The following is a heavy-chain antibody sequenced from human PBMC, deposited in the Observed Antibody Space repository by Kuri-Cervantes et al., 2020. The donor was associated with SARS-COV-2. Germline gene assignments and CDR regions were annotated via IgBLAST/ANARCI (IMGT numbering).Heavy chain of an antibody. Sequence: SCAISGDSVSSNSAAWNWIRQSPSRGLEWLGRTYYRSKWYNDYAVSEKSRITINPDTSKNQFSLQLNSVTPEDTAVYYCARDQRADCSSTGCYIGGYYYYMDVWGKGTTVTVSS. J-gene: IGHJ6*03. CDR1: GDSVSSNSAA. CDR3: ARDQRADCSSTGCYIGGYYYYMDV. D-gene: IGHD2-2*02. CDR2: TYYRSKWYN. V-gene: IGHV6-1*01.